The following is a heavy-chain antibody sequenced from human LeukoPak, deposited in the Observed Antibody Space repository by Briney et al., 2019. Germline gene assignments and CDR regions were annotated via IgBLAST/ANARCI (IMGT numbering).Heavy chain of an antibody. CDR1: GGSFSGYY. J-gene: IGHJ5*02. CDR2: INHSGST. Sequence: SETLSLTCAVYGGSFSGYYWSWIRQPPGKGLEWIGEINHSGSTNYNPSLKSRVTISVDTSKNQFSLKLSSATAADTAVYYCARALVRGSRYNWFDPWGQGTLVTVSS. V-gene: IGHV4-34*01. CDR3: ARALVRGSRYNWFDP. D-gene: IGHD3-10*01.